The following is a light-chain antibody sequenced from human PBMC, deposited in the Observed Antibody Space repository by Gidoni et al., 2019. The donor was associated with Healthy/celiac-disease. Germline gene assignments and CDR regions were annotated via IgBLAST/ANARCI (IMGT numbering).Light chain of an antibody. V-gene: IGKV3-15*01. CDR3: QQYNNGPIT. CDR1: QSVSSN. Sequence: EIVMTQSPTTLSVSPGERATLSCRASQSVSSNLAWYQQKPGQAPRLLIYGASTRATGIPARFSGSGSGTEFTLTISSLQSEDFAVYYCQQYNNGPITFXGXTKVEIK. CDR2: GAS. J-gene: IGKJ4*01.